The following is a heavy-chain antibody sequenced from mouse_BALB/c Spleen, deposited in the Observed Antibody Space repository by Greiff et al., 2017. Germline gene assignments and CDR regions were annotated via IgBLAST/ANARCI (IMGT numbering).Heavy chain of an antibody. CDR2: ISYDGSN. J-gene: IGHJ2*01. Sequence: EVQLQESGPGLVKPSQSLSLTCSVTGYSITSGYYWNWIRQFPGNKLEWMGYISYDGSNNYNPSLKNRISITRDTSKNQFFLKLNSVTTEDTATYYCAREHYGYFDYWGQGTTLTVSS. CDR1: GYSITSGYY. V-gene: IGHV3-6*02. D-gene: IGHD1-1*01. CDR3: AREHYGYFDY.